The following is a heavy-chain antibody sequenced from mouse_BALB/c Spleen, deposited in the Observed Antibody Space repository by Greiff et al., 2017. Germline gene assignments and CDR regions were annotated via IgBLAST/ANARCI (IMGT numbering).Heavy chain of an antibody. Sequence: EVQLQQSGPELVKPGASVKISCKASGYTFTDYNMHWVKQSHGKSLEWIGYIYPYNGGTGYNQKFKSKATLTVDNSSSTAYMELRSLTSEDSAVYYCARSGGLRRDAMDYWGQGTSVTVSS. CDR1: GYTFTDYN. J-gene: IGHJ4*01. D-gene: IGHD2-2*01. CDR3: ARSGGLRRDAMDY. V-gene: IGHV1S29*02. CDR2: IYPYNGGT.